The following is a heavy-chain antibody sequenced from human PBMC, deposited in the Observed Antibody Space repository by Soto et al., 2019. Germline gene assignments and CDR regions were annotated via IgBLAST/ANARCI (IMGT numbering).Heavy chain of an antibody. CDR1: GFTVSRS. CDR3: ARDASGPFDY. V-gene: IGHV3-53*01. Sequence: GGSLRLSCAATGFTVSRSMSWVRQAPGRGLECVSFIYDDGNTYYTDSVKGRFTISRDIPKNTLYLQMDSLRVEDTAVYFCARDASGPFDYWGQGTPVTVSS. CDR2: IYDDGNT. J-gene: IGHJ4*02. D-gene: IGHD6-25*01.